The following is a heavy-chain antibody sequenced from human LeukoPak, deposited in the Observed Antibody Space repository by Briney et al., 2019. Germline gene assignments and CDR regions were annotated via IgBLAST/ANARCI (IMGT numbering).Heavy chain of an antibody. CDR1: GGTFSSYA. CDR2: IIPIFGTA. J-gene: IGHJ6*03. CDR3: ARELFEGYYYYYMDV. Sequence: SVKVSCRASGGTFSSYAISWVRQAPGQGLEWMGGIIPIFGTANYAQKFQGRVTITTGESTSTAYMELSSLRSDDTAVYYCARELFEGYYYYYMDVWGKGTTVTVSS. V-gene: IGHV1-69*05. D-gene: IGHD3-10*02.